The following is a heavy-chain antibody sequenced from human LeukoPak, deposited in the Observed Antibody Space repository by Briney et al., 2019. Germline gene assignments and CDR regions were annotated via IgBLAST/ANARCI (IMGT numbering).Heavy chain of an antibody. Sequence: GGSLRLSCAASGFTFSNGWMSWVRPAPGKGLEWVGRIKSKSERGTTDYAAPVKGRFTISRDGSTNTVYLHMNSLKTEDTAVYFCTSNLYCSTSSCYTLDNWGQGTLVAVSP. D-gene: IGHD2-2*02. J-gene: IGHJ4*02. CDR3: TSNLYCSTSSCYTLDN. CDR2: IKSKSERGTT. V-gene: IGHV3-15*01. CDR1: GFTFSNGW.